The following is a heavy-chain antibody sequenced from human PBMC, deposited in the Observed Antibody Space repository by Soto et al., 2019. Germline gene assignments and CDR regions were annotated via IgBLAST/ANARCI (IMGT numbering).Heavy chain of an antibody. CDR2: MNSDGSST. CDR3: ARDTGDTWFDP. V-gene: IGHV3-74*01. Sequence: GGSLRLSCAASGFIFSSYWMHWVRQAPGKGLVWVSRMNSDGSSTSYADSVKGRFTISRDNAKNTLYLQMNSLRAEDTAVYYCARDTGDTWFDPWGQGTLVTV. CDR1: GFIFSSYW. J-gene: IGHJ5*02. D-gene: IGHD7-27*01.